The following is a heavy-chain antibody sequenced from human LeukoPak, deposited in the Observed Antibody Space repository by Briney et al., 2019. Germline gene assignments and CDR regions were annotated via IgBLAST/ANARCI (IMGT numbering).Heavy chain of an antibody. CDR1: GFTFSSYW. V-gene: IGHV3-7*01. CDR3: ARWDVYCTGGSCYFGGFAFDI. D-gene: IGHD2-15*01. J-gene: IGHJ3*02. CDR2: IKQDGGAK. Sequence: PGGSLRLSCVASGFTFSSYWMSWVRQAPGKGLEWVASIKQDGGAKHYVDSVEGRFTISRDNAKNSLYLQLNSLSAEDTAMYHCARWDVYCTGGSCYFGGFAFDIWGQGTVVTVSS.